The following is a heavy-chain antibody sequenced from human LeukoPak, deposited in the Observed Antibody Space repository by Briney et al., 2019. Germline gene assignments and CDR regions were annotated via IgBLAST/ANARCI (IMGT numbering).Heavy chain of an antibody. CDR1: GGSINSLY. Sequence: ETLSLTCTVSGGSINSLYWNWIRQLPGKGLEWVANINQDGSEKYYVDSVKGRFTISRDNAKNSLYLQMNSLRAEDTAVYYCAREALWGQGTRVTVSS. CDR2: INQDGSEK. CDR3: AREAL. V-gene: IGHV3-7*01. J-gene: IGHJ4*02.